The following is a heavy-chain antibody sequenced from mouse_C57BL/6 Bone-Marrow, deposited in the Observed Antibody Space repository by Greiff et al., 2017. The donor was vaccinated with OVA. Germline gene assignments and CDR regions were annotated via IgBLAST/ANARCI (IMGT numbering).Heavy chain of an antibody. CDR3: ARGGYGSSSY. D-gene: IGHD1-1*01. CDR2: IYSSDSET. J-gene: IGHJ4*01. CDR1: GYTFPSHW. Sequence: QVQLQQPGAELVRPGSSVKLFCKASGYTFPSHWMDWVKQRPGQGLEWIGNIYSSDSETHYNQKFKDKATLTVNQSSRTAYMQLSSLTSEDSAVYYCARGGYGSSSYWGQGTSVTVSS. V-gene: IGHV1-61*01.